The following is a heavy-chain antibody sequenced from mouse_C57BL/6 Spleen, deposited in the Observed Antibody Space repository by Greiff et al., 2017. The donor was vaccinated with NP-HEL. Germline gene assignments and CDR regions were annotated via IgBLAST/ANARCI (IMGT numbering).Heavy chain of an antibody. CDR1: GYTFTDYE. J-gene: IGHJ2*01. Sequence: VQLQQSGAELVRPGASVTLSCKASGYTFTDYEMHWVKQTPVHGLEWIGAIDPETGGTAYNQKFKGKAILTADKSSSTAYMELRSLTSEDSAVYYCTRGGPKYYGSSYWGQGTTLTVSS. D-gene: IGHD1-1*01. V-gene: IGHV1-15*01. CDR2: IDPETGGT. CDR3: TRGGPKYYGSSY.